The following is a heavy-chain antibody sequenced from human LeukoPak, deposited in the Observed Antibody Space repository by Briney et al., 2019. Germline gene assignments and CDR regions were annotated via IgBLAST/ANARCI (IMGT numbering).Heavy chain of an antibody. J-gene: IGHJ3*02. D-gene: IGHD6-6*01. CDR2: IYPSDSDT. Sequence: KVGASLQISCRASGSIFSSYWIGWVRQLPGKGREWMGIIYPSDSDTRYSPSFQGQVTFSADKSITTAYLQWSSLKGSDTAMYYCARRPSSAFDMWGQGTMVTVSS. CDR1: GSIFSSYW. CDR3: ARRPSSAFDM. V-gene: IGHV5-51*01.